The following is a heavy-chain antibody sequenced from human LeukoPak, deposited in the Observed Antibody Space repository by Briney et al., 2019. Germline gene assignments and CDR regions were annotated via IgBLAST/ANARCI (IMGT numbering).Heavy chain of an antibody. V-gene: IGHV4-39*01. CDR3: ASNSRDYQTHAFDI. CDR1: GGSISSSSYY. Sequence: SETLSLTCTVSGGSISSSSYYWGWIRQPPGKGLEWIGSIYYSGSTYYNPSLKSRVTISVDTSKNQFSLKLSSVTAADTAVYYCASNSRDYQTHAFDIWGQGTMVTVSS. D-gene: IGHD2/OR15-2a*01. J-gene: IGHJ3*02. CDR2: IYYSGST.